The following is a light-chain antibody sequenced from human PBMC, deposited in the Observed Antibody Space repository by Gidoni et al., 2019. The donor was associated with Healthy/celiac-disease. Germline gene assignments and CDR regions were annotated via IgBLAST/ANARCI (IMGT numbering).Light chain of an antibody. Sequence: EIVLTQSPATLSLSPGERATLSCRASQSVSSYLAWYQQKPGQAPRLLIYDASNRATGIPARFSGSGSGTDFTLTISSLEPEDFAVYYCQQRSNWPPLTXGXVTKVEIK. J-gene: IGKJ4*01. CDR2: DAS. CDR1: QSVSSY. V-gene: IGKV3-11*01. CDR3: QQRSNWPPLT.